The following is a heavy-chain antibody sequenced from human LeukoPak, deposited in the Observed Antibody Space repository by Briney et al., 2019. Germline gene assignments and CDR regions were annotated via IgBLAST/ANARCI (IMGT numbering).Heavy chain of an antibody. CDR2: INPKSGGT. Sequence: ASVKVSCKASEYTFTGYYIHWVRQAPGQGLEWMGWINPKSGGTNYAQKFQGRVTMTRDTSISTAYMELSRLRSDDTAVYYCARAKVDYYDSSGYYSFLAADYWGQGTLVTVSS. D-gene: IGHD3-22*01. CDR1: EYTFTGYY. V-gene: IGHV1-2*02. CDR3: ARAKVDYYDSSGYYSFLAADY. J-gene: IGHJ4*02.